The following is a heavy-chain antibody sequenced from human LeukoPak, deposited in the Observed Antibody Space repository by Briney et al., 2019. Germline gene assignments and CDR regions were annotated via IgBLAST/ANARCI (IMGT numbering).Heavy chain of an antibody. V-gene: IGHV1-8*01. D-gene: IGHD6-13*01. CDR1: GYTFTSYD. Sequence: ASVKVSCKASGYTFTSYDINWVRQATGQGLEWMGWMNPNSGNTGYAQKFQGRVTMTRNTSISTAYMELSSLRSEDTAVYYCARVVSAAGTLGKLDYYGVDVWGQGTTVTVSS. CDR2: MNPNSGNT. CDR3: ARVVSAAGTLGKLDYYGVDV. J-gene: IGHJ6*02.